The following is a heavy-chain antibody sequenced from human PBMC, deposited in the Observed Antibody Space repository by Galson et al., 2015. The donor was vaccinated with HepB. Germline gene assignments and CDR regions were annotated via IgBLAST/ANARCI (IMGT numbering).Heavy chain of an antibody. V-gene: IGHV3-74*01. J-gene: IGHJ4*02. D-gene: IGHD5-12*01. CDR2: INSDGSST. CDR1: GFTFSSYW. Sequence: SLRLSCAASGFTFSSYWMHWVRQAPGKGLVWVSRINSDGSSTSYADSVKGRFTISRDNAKNTLYLQMNSLRAEDTAVYYCAREEVATIFPPIYWGQGTLVTVSS. CDR3: AREEVATIFPPIY.